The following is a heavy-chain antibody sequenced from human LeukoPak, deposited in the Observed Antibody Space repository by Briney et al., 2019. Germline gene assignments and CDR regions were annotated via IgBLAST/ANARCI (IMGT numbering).Heavy chain of an antibody. J-gene: IGHJ4*02. CDR3: ARRTVTTWYFDY. Sequence: SETLSLTCTVSGGSISSYYWSWIRQPPGKGLEWIGYNYYSGSTNYNPPRKRPVTIPVSTSNNHFFPKLNAVTAADTAVYYCARRTVTTWYFDYWGQGTLVTVSS. V-gene: IGHV4-59*08. D-gene: IGHD4-17*01. CDR2: NYYSGST. CDR1: GGSISSYY.